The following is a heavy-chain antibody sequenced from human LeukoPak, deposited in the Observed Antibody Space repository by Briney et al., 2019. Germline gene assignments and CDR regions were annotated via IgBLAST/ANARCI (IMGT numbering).Heavy chain of an antibody. CDR1: GFIFKDYW. J-gene: IGHJ5*02. Sequence: GGSLRLSCAASGFIFKDYWMIWVRQAPGKGLEWVANIKQDGSEKYYVDSVRGRFTISRDNAKNSLYLQMNTLRAEDTAMYYCAKDAQPRSRWFDPWGQGTLVTVSS. V-gene: IGHV3-7*03. D-gene: IGHD3-16*01. CDR2: IKQDGSEK. CDR3: AKDAQPRSRWFDP.